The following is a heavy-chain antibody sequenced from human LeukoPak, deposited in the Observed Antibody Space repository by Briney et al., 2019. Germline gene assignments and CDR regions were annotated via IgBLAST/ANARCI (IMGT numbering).Heavy chain of an antibody. V-gene: IGHV4-38-2*02. D-gene: IGHD6-6*01. J-gene: IGHJ4*02. CDR2: IYYSGST. Sequence: SETLTLTCTVSGYSFSSCYYWGWLRQPPGKGLELIESIYYSGSTYYKPSPKRRVTISIDTSKNQFSLKLSSVTAAATAVYYCERGSIAARNFDYRGQGTLVTVSS. CDR3: ERGSIAARNFDY. CDR1: GYSFSSCYY.